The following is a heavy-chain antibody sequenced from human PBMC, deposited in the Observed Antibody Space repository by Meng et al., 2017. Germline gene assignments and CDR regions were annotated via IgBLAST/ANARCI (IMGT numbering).Heavy chain of an antibody. CDR3: HSGWYQAGDDY. Sequence: QGGVVAVGAEVQGPGASVKVSCKASGGTFSSYAISWVRQAPGQGLEWMGGIIPIFGTANYAQKFQGRVTITADKSTSTAYMELSSLRSEDTAVYYCHSGWYQAGDDYWGQGTLVTVSS. V-gene: IGHV1-69*06. D-gene: IGHD6-19*01. CDR2: IIPIFGTA. J-gene: IGHJ4*02. CDR1: GGTFSSYA.